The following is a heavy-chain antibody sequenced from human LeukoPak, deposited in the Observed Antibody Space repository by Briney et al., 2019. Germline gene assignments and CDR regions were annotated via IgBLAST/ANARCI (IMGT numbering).Heavy chain of an antibody. CDR3: ARDLASTGTQGWFDP. CDR1: GGSFSGYY. J-gene: IGHJ5*02. V-gene: IGHV4-34*01. CDR2: INHSGST. D-gene: IGHD6-13*01. Sequence: PSETLSLTCAVYGGSFSGYYWSWIRQPPGKGLEWIGEINHSGSTNYNPSLKSRVTISVDTSKNQFSLNLSSVTAADTAVYYCARDLASTGTQGWFDPWGQGTLVIVSS.